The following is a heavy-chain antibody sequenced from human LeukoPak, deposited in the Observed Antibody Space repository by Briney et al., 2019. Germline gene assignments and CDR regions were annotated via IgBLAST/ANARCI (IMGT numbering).Heavy chain of an antibody. Sequence: GSLRLSCAASGIIFSTYAMSWVRQAPGKGLEWVSAISGSGGSTYYADSVKGRFTISRDNSKNTLYLQMNSLRAEDTAVYYCAKWGLSLSSWYPDMNWFDPWGQGTLVTVSS. CDR1: GIIFSTYA. V-gene: IGHV3-23*01. CDR3: AKWGLSLSSWYPDMNWFDP. J-gene: IGHJ5*02. CDR2: ISGSGGST. D-gene: IGHD6-13*01.